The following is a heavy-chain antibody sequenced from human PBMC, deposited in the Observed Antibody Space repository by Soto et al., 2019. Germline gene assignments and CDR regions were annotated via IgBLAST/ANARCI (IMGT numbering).Heavy chain of an antibody. CDR2: INPSGGST. CDR1: GYTFTSYY. CDR3: ARPQGRVGATRLGDYYFDY. V-gene: IGHV1-46*01. D-gene: IGHD1-26*01. Sequence: QVQLVQSGAEVKKPGASVKVSCKASGYTFTSYYMHWVRQAPGQGLEWMGIINPSGGSTSYAQKFQGRVTMTRDTSTSTVYMELSSLRSEDTAVYYCARPQGRVGATRLGDYYFDYWGQGTLVTVSS. J-gene: IGHJ4*02.